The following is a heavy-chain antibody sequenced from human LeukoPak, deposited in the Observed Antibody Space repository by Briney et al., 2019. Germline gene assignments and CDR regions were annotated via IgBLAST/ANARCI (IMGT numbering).Heavy chain of an antibody. CDR3: VRPGGEQLVDY. D-gene: IGHD6-13*01. Sequence: GGSLRLSCAASGFTFDDYAMHWVRQAPGKGLEWVSGISWSSANIAYADSVKGRFTISRDNSKNTLYLQMSSLRAEDTAVYYCVRPGGEQLVDYWGQGTLVTVSS. CDR1: GFTFDDYA. CDR2: ISWSSANI. V-gene: IGHV3-9*01. J-gene: IGHJ4*02.